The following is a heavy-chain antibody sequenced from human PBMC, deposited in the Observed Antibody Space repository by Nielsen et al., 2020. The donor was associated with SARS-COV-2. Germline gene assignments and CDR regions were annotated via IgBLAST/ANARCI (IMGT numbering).Heavy chain of an antibody. J-gene: IGHJ3*02. CDR1: GGSISSGDYY. Sequence: SNTLSLTFTVSGGSISSGDYYWSSIRQPPGKGLEWIGYIYYSGSTYYNPSLKSRVTISVDTSKNQFSLKLSSVTAADTAVYYCVKQDYSDAFDIWGQGTMVTVSS. D-gene: IGHD3-10*01. CDR3: VKQDYSDAFDI. CDR2: IYYSGST. V-gene: IGHV4-30-4*01.